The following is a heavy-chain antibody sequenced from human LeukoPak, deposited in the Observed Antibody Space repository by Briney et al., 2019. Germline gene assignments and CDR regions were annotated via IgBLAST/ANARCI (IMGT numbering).Heavy chain of an antibody. CDR1: GYSISSGYY. D-gene: IGHD3-22*01. J-gene: IGHJ4*02. CDR2: IYHTGST. V-gene: IGHV4-38-2*02. Sequence: PSETLSLTCTVSGYSISSGYYWGWIRQPPGKGLEWIGNIYHTGSTYYNPSLKSRVTISVDTSKNQFSLKLSSVTAADTAVYFCASDRSGYYYVDYRGQGTLVTVSS. CDR3: ASDRSGYYYVDY.